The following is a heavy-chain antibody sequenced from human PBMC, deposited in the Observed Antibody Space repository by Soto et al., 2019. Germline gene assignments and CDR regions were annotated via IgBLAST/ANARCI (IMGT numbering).Heavy chain of an antibody. Sequence: LTCTVSVGSISSGGYYWSWIRQHPGKGLEWIGYIYYSGSTYYNPSLKSRVTISVDTSKNQFSLKLSSVTAADTAVYHCAKGLSWGLFYYGMAVWGQGTTVTVSS. V-gene: IGHV4-31*03. J-gene: IGHJ6*02. CDR2: IYYSGST. CDR3: AKGLSWGLFYYGMAV. D-gene: IGHD3-16*01. CDR1: VGSISSGGYY.